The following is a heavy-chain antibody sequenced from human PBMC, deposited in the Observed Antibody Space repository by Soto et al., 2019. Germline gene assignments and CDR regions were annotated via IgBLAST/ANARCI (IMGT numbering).Heavy chain of an antibody. V-gene: IGHV3-72*01. CDR2: GRNKVNSYTT. J-gene: IGHJ6*02. CDR1: GFTFSDHY. Sequence: EVQLVESGGGLVQPGGSLRLSCTASGFTFSDHYMDWVRQAPGKGLEWVGRGRNKVNSYTTEYAASVKGRFTISRDDSKNSLSLQMNSLKTEDTAVYYCTRGGSSSWPENYHNPMDVWGRGTTVTVSS. D-gene: IGHD6-13*01. CDR3: TRGGSSSWPENYHNPMDV.